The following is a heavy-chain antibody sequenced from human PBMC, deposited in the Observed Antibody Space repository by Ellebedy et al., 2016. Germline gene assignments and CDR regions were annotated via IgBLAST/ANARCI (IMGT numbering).Heavy chain of an antibody. CDR1: GGSISSGGYS. V-gene: IGHV4-30-2*01. CDR3: ARDGMVRPPRVPYYFDY. Sequence: SETLSLXCEVSGGSISSGGYSWSWIRQPPEKGLEWIGYIYHSGSAYYNPSLKSRVTISVDTSKNQFSLKLSSVTAADTAVYYCARDGMVRPPRVPYYFDYWGQGTLVTVSS. CDR2: IYHSGSA. J-gene: IGHJ4*02. D-gene: IGHD3-10*01.